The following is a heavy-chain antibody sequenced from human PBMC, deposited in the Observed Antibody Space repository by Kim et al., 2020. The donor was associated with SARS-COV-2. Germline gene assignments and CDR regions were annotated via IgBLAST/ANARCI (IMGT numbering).Heavy chain of an antibody. Sequence: QGRVTMSRDTSTSTVYMELSSLRAEDTAVYYCARDQFPYSGSYYYYGMDVWGQGTTVTVSS. V-gene: IGHV1-46*01. CDR3: ARDQFPYSGSYYYYGMDV. J-gene: IGHJ6*02. D-gene: IGHD1-26*01.